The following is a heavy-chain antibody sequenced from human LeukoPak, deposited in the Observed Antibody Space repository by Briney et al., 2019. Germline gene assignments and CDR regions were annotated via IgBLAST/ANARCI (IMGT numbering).Heavy chain of an antibody. V-gene: IGHV3-66*02. Sequence: PGGSLRLSCAASGFTVSSIYMNWVRQAPGKGLEWVSIIYSDGSAYYADSVRGRFTISRDDSNNTLSLQMNNLKPVDSAVYYCARDVPAPHWGQGTLVTVSS. CDR1: GFTVSSIY. CDR2: IYSDGSA. CDR3: ARDVPAPH. J-gene: IGHJ1*01. D-gene: IGHD2-2*01.